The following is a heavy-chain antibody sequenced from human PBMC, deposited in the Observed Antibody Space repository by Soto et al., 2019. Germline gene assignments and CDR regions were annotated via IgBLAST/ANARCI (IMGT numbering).Heavy chain of an antibody. Sequence: SETLSLTCTVSGGSISSGGYYWSWIRQHPGKGLEWIGYIYYSGSTYYNPSLKSRVTISVDTSKNQFSLKLSSVTAADTAVYYCARGSNQGVAGMGFDYWGQGTLVTVSS. D-gene: IGHD6-19*01. CDR3: ARGSNQGVAGMGFDY. J-gene: IGHJ4*02. CDR1: GGSISSGGYY. V-gene: IGHV4-31*03. CDR2: IYYSGST.